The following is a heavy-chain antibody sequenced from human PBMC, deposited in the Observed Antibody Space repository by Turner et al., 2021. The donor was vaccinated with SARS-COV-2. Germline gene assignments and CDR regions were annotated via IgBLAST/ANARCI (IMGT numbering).Heavy chain of an antibody. CDR3: ARVGHYDSSGYYLDY. CDR1: GGTFSSYA. CDR2: SIPICGAA. D-gene: IGHD3-22*01. V-gene: IGHV1-69*01. Sequence: QVQLVQSGAEVKKPGSSVKVSCKASGGTFSSYAIIWVRQAPGQGLEWMGGSIPICGAANYEQKFQSRVTITSDESTSTAYMELSSQRSEDTALYYCARVGHYDSSGYYLDYWGQGTLVTVSS. J-gene: IGHJ4*02.